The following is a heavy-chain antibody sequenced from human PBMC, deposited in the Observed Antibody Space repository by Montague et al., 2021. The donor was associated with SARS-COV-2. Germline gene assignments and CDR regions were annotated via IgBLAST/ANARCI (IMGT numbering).Heavy chain of an antibody. CDR3: ARGSHYYDSSGYYFDY. CDR2: IYYSGST. CDR1: GVSISRGNYY. Sequence: SETLSLTCTVSGVSISRGNYYWSWIRQPPGKGLEWIGYIYYSGSTNHNPSLKSRVTISVDTSKNQFSLKLSSVTAADTAVYYCARGSHYYDSSGYYFDYWGQETLVTVPS. J-gene: IGHJ4*02. V-gene: IGHV4-61*01. D-gene: IGHD3-22*01.